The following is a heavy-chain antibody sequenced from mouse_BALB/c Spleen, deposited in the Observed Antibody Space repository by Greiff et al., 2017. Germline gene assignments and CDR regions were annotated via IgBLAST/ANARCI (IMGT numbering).Heavy chain of an antibody. CDR2: IDPANGNT. CDR1: GFNIKDTY. Sequence: EVQVVESGAELVKPGASVKLSCTASGFNIKDTYMHWVKQRPEQGLEWIGRIDPANGNTKYDPKFQGKATITADTSSNTAYLQLSSLTSEDTAVYYCARTGSYAMDYWGQGTSVTVSS. J-gene: IGHJ4*01. D-gene: IGHD2-2*01. CDR3: ARTGSYAMDY. V-gene: IGHV14-3*02.